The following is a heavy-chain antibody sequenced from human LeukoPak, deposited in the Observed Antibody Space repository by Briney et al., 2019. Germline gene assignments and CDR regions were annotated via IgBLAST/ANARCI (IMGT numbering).Heavy chain of an antibody. CDR3: ARGSPLYSFNIPLDY. CDR2: IWYDGSNK. Sequence: PGGSLRLSCAASGFTFSSYGMHWVRQAPGKGLEWVAVIWYDGSNKYYADSVKGRFTISRDNSKNTLYLQMNSLRAEDTAVYYCARGSPLYSFNIPLDYWGQGTLVTVSS. D-gene: IGHD2-21*01. V-gene: IGHV3-33*01. J-gene: IGHJ4*02. CDR1: GFTFSSYG.